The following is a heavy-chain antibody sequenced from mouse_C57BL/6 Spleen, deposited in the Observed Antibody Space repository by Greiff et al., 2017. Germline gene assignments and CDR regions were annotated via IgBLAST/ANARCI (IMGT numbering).Heavy chain of an antibody. CDR1: GYTFTDYY. Sequence: VQLQQSGPVLVKPGASVKMSCKASGYTFTDYYMNWVKQSHGKSLEWIGVINPYNGGTSYNQKFKGKATLTVDKSSSTAYMELNSLTSEDSAVYYCARSGIYGYSYAMDYWGQGTSVTVSS. CDR3: ARSGIYGYSYAMDY. CDR2: INPYNGGT. V-gene: IGHV1-19*01. D-gene: IGHD2-2*01. J-gene: IGHJ4*01.